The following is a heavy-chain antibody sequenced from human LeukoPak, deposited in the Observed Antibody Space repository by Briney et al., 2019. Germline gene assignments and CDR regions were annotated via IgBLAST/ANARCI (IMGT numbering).Heavy chain of an antibody. V-gene: IGHV1-8*01. CDR1: GYTFTSYE. CDR3: ARAPRQLSYYYGLDV. D-gene: IGHD5-18*01. Sequence: SARVSCKASGYTFTSYEIKWVRHATGQGLERMGWMNPNSGDTGYAQKFQGRVTMNRDTSKSTAYMDLSNLRSEDTAVYYCARAPRQLSYYYGLDVWGQGTTVIVCS. J-gene: IGHJ6*02. CDR2: MNPNSGDT.